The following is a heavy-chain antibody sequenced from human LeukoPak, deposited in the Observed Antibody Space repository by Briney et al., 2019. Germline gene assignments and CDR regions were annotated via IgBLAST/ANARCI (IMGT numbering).Heavy chain of an antibody. Sequence: ASVKVSCKASGYSFTTYGINWVRQAPGQGLEWRGGFDPEDGETIYAQKFQGRVTMTEDTSTDTAYMELSSLRSEDTAVYYCATTLGLELPSIDYWGQGTLVTVSS. V-gene: IGHV1-24*01. CDR1: GYSFTTYG. J-gene: IGHJ4*02. CDR3: ATTLGLELPSIDY. CDR2: FDPEDGET. D-gene: IGHD1-7*01.